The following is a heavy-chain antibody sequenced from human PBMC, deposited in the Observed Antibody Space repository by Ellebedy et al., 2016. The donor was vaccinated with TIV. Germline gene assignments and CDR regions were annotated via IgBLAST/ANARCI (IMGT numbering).Heavy chain of an antibody. J-gene: IGHJ4*02. Sequence: MPGGSLRLSCTVSGGSIRSSSHYWSWIRQSPGTGLEWIGEINHSGSTIYNPSLKSRVSMSVDTSKNQCSLNLTSVTAADAAVYYCARVRRWGLGTVLDFWGQGTLVTVSS. CDR1: GGSIRSSSHY. V-gene: IGHV4-39*07. D-gene: IGHD5/OR15-5a*01. CDR3: ARVRRWGLGTVLDF. CDR2: INHSGST.